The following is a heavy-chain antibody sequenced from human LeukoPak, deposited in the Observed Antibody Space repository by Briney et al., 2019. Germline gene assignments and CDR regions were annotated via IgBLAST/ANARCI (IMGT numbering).Heavy chain of an antibody. Sequence: ASVKVSCKASGYSFTSYGISWVRQAPGQGLEWMGWISAYNGNTNYAQKFQGRVTMTTDTSTSTAYMELRSLRSDDTAVYYCASAREPVECDYWGQGTLVTVS. D-gene: IGHD1-14*01. J-gene: IGHJ4*02. V-gene: IGHV1-18*01. CDR2: ISAYNGNT. CDR1: GYSFTSYG. CDR3: ASAREPVECDY.